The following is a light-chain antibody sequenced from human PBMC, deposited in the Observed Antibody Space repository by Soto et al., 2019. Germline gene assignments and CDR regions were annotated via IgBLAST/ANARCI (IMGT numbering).Light chain of an antibody. J-gene: IGLJ1*01. V-gene: IGLV2-14*01. CDR2: EVS. CDR3: SSYTCSSTSYD. Sequence: QSLLTQPASVSGSPGQSITISCTGTSSDVGGYNYVSWYQQHPGKAPKLMIYEVSNRPSGVSNRFSGSKSGNTASLTISGLQAEDEADYYCSSYTCSSTSYDVGNGTKVTV. CDR1: SSDVGGYNY.